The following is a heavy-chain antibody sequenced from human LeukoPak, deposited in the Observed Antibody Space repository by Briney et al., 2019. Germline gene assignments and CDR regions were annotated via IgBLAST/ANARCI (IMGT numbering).Heavy chain of an antibody. CDR3: ARVTQTDYDFDC. Sequence: ASVKVSCKASGYTFTSYGISWVRQAPGQGLEWMGWISAYNGNTDYAQKLQGRVTMTTDTSTSTAYMEPRSLRSDDTAVYYCARVTQTDYDFDCWGQGTLVTVSS. D-gene: IGHD4-17*01. CDR2: ISAYNGNT. J-gene: IGHJ4*02. V-gene: IGHV1-18*01. CDR1: GYTFTSYG.